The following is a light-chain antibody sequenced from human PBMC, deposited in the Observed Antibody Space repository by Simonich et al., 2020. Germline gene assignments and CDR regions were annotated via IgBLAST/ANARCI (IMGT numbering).Light chain of an antibody. CDR3: SSYTSSSTFV. Sequence: QSALTQPASVSGSPGDSLTISCTGTSSVVGVYNYVSWDQQHPGTAPKRMIYDVSNRPSGVSNRFSGSKSGNTASLTISGLQAEDEADYYCSSYTSSSTFVFGGGTKLTVL. V-gene: IGLV2-14*01. CDR2: DVS. J-gene: IGLJ3*02. CDR1: SSVVGVYNY.